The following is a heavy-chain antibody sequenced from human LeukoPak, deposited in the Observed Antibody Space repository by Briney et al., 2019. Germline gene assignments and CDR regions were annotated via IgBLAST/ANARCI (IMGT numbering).Heavy chain of an antibody. CDR3: ARFVVPTVTTNLNYFDY. CDR1: GFTFDDYA. Sequence: PGGSLRLSCAASGFTFDDYAMHWVRQAPGKGLEWVSGISWNSGSIGYADSVKGRFTISRDNAKNSLYLQMNSLRAEDTALYYCARFVVPTVTTNLNYFDYWGQGTLVTVSS. V-gene: IGHV3-9*01. D-gene: IGHD4-17*01. CDR2: ISWNSGSI. J-gene: IGHJ4*02.